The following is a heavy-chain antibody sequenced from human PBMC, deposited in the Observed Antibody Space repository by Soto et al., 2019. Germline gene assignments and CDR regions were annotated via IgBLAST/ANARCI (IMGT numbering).Heavy chain of an antibody. CDR3: ARDYGDFTHYYYYYYMDV. V-gene: IGHV3-66*01. Sequence: GGSLRLSCAASGFTVSSNYMSWVRQAPGKGLEWVSVIYSGGSTYYADSVKGRFTISRDNSKNTLYLQMNSLRAEDTAVYYCARDYGDFTHYYYYYYMDVWGKGTTVTVSS. J-gene: IGHJ6*03. D-gene: IGHD4-17*01. CDR2: IYSGGST. CDR1: GFTVSSNY.